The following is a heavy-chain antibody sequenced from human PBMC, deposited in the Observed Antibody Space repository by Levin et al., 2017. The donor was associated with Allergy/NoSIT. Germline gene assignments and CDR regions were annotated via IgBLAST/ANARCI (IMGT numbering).Heavy chain of an antibody. Sequence: GESLKISCKASGYTFTSYDINWVRQATGQGLEWMGWMNPNSGNTGYAQKFQGRVTMTRNTSISTAYMELSSLRSEDTAVYYCARSSVLRYFDWLGQGTLVTVSS. V-gene: IGHV1-8*01. CDR1: GYTFTSYD. D-gene: IGHD3-9*01. CDR2: MNPNSGNT. J-gene: IGHJ4*02. CDR3: ARSSVLRYFDW.